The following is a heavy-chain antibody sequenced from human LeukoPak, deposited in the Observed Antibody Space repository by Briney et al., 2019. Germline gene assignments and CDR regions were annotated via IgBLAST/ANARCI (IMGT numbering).Heavy chain of an antibody. Sequence: GGSLRLSCAASGFTFGSYEMNWVRQAPGKGLEWVSYISSSGTTIYYADSVKGRFTMSRDNAKNSLYLQMNSLRTEDTALYYCAKDVGGRWPLYYFDYWGQGTLVTVSS. CDR3: AKDVGGRWPLYYFDY. J-gene: IGHJ4*02. D-gene: IGHD1-26*01. CDR1: GFTFGSYE. CDR2: ISSSGTTI. V-gene: IGHV3-48*03.